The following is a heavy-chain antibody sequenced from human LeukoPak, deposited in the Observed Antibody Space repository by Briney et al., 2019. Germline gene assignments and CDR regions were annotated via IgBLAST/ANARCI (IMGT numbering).Heavy chain of an antibody. CDR1: GGSISSYY. D-gene: IGHD2-2*02. CDR3: ARRSRGYCSSTSCYKGGSPFDP. J-gene: IGHJ5*02. V-gene: IGHV4-4*09. Sequence: PSESLSLTCTVSGGSISSYYWSWIQQPPGKGLEWIGYIYTSGSTNYNPSLKSRVTISVDTSKNQFSLKLSSVTAADTAVYYCARRSRGYCSSTSCYKGGSPFDPWGQGTLVTVSS. CDR2: IYTSGST.